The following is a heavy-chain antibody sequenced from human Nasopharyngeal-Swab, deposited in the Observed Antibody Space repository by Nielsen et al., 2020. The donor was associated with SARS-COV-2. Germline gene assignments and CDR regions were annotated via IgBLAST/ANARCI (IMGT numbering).Heavy chain of an antibody. J-gene: IGHJ5*02. CDR3: ASWGIAARPDP. Sequence: GESLKISCAASGFTFSSYSMNWARQAPGKGLEWVSSISSSSSYIYYADSVKGRFTISRDNAKNSLYLQMNSLRAEDTAVYYCASWGIAARPDPWGQGTLVTVSS. D-gene: IGHD6-6*01. V-gene: IGHV3-21*01. CDR2: ISSSSSYI. CDR1: GFTFSSYS.